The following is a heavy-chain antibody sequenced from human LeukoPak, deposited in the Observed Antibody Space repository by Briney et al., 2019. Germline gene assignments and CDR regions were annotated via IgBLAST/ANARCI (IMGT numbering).Heavy chain of an antibody. CDR2: IYTSGST. J-gene: IGHJ3*02. Sequence: SQTLSLTCTVSGGSISSGSYYWSWIRQPAGKGLEWIGRIYTSGSTNYNPSLKSRVTISVDTSKIQFSLKLSSVTAADTAVYYCARDRTGYYDSSGYPLDAFDIWGQGTMVTVSS. V-gene: IGHV4-61*02. CDR1: GGSISSGSYY. D-gene: IGHD3-22*01. CDR3: ARDRTGYYDSSGYPLDAFDI.